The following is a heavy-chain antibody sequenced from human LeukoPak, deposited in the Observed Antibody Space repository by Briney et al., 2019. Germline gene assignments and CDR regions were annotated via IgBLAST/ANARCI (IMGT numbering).Heavy chain of an antibody. Sequence: SETLSLTCAVSGYSISSNNWWGWIRQPPGKGLEWIGYIYYSGSTFYNPSLKSRVTMSVDTSKNQFSLRLTSVTAVDTAVYYCARNDYGSTGFDYWGPGSLVTVSS. J-gene: IGHJ4*02. D-gene: IGHD4/OR15-4a*01. CDR1: GYSISSNNW. CDR3: ARNDYGSTGFDY. V-gene: IGHV4-28*01. CDR2: IYYSGST.